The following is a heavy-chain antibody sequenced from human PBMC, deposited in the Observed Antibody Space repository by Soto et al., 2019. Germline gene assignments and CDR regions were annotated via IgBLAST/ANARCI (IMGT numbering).Heavy chain of an antibody. V-gene: IGHV3-23*01. CDR2: ISGSGGST. D-gene: IGHD6-19*01. Sequence: PGGSLRLSCAASGLTFTSYAMTWVRQAPGKGLEWVSAISGSGGSTYYADSVKGRFTISRDNSKNTLYLQMNSLRAEDTAVYYCAKGTGYISGWLYDAFDIWGQGTMVTVSS. CDR3: AKGTGYISGWLYDAFDI. CDR1: GLTFTSYA. J-gene: IGHJ3*02.